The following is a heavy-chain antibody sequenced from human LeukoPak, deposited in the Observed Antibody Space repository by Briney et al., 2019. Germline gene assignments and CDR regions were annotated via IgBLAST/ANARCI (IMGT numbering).Heavy chain of an antibody. Sequence: ASVKVSCKASGYTFTSYGISWVRQALGQGLEWMGWISAYNGNTNYAQKLQGRVTMTTDTSTSTAYMELRSLRSDDTAVYYCASFHYDSSGYYYGPGAFDIWGQGTMVTVSS. CDR2: ISAYNGNT. J-gene: IGHJ3*02. CDR1: GYTFTSYG. D-gene: IGHD3-22*01. CDR3: ASFHYDSSGYYYGPGAFDI. V-gene: IGHV1-18*01.